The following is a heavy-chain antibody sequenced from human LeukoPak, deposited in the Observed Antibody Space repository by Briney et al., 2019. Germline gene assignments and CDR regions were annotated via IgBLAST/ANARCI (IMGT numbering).Heavy chain of an antibody. CDR1: GFTFSSYA. Sequence: GGSPRLSCAASGFTFSSYAMTWVRQAPGKGLERVSVSSGSGGSTYYADSAKGRFTISRDISKNTLYLQMNSLRAEDTAVYYCAKDGYSYDYGSYFDYWGQGTLVTVSS. CDR2: SSGSGGST. V-gene: IGHV3-23*01. CDR3: AKDGYSYDYGSYFDY. J-gene: IGHJ4*02. D-gene: IGHD5-18*01.